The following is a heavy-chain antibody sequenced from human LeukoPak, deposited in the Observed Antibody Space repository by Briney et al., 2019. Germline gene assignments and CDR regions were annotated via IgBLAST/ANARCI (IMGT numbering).Heavy chain of an antibody. CDR3: ARGRRGYFVDY. CDR1: GGSITSYY. V-gene: IGHV4-59*01. CDR2: LSYSGST. D-gene: IGHD3-9*01. Sequence: PSETLSLTCTVSGGSITSYYWSWIRQPPGKGLEWIGYLSYSGSTNYNPSLKSRVTISVDTSKNQFSLKLSSVTAADTAVYYCARGRRGYFVDYWGQGTLVTVSS. J-gene: IGHJ4*02.